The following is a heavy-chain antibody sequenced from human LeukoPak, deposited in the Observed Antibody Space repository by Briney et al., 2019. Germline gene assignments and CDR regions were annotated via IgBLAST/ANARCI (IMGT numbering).Heavy chain of an antibody. J-gene: IGHJ6*02. Sequence: ASVKVSCKASGYTFTSYYMHWVRQAPGQGLEWMGIINPSGGSTNYAQKFQGRVTITADKSTSTAYMELSSLRSEDTAVYYCARAHSSGWSDYYYGMDVWGQGTTVTVSS. V-gene: IGHV1-46*01. CDR3: ARAHSSGWSDYYYGMDV. CDR2: INPSGGST. D-gene: IGHD6-19*01. CDR1: GYTFTSYY.